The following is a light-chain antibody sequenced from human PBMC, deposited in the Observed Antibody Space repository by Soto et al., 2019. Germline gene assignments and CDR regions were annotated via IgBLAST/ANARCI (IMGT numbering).Light chain of an antibody. J-gene: IGKJ1*01. CDR2: SVS. CDR1: QSVSTN. CDR3: QQYHNWPRT. V-gene: IGKV3-15*01. Sequence: EIVLTQSPATLSVSPGDRASLSCRASQSVSTNLAWYQHKPGQPPRLLFYSVSARASGVPARYSVSGSETDFTLTISSLQSEDLAVYYCQQYHNWPRTFGQGTKVE.